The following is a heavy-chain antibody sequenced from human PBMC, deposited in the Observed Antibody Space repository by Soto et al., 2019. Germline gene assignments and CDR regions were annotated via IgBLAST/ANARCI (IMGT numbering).Heavy chain of an antibody. Sequence: VQLVESVGGLVKPGGSLRLSCAASGFTFSNYGMHWVRQAPGQGLEWVAVISDDGSKKYYVDSVKGRFTISRDISKNTLYLQMNSLRPEDTAVYYCAKVGDVYNSFFDYWGQGALVTVSS. CDR2: ISDDGSKK. CDR3: AKVGDVYNSFFDY. V-gene: IGHV3-30*18. CDR1: GFTFSNYG. J-gene: IGHJ4*02. D-gene: IGHD1-26*01.